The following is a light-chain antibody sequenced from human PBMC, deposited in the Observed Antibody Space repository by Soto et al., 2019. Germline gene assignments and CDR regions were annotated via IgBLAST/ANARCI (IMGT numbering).Light chain of an antibody. Sequence: EIVMTQSPATLSVSPGERATLSCGASQTVNSNLAWYQQKPGQDPRLLIYDASNRATGIPARFSGSGSGTDFNLTISRLETEDFAVYECQRYGSSPITFGQGTRLEIK. V-gene: IGKV3D-20*01. J-gene: IGKJ5*01. CDR2: DAS. CDR3: QRYGSSPIT. CDR1: QTVNSN.